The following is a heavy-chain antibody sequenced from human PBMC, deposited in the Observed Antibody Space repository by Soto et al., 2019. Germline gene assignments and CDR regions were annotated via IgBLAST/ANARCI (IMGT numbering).Heavy chain of an antibody. CDR3: AKEMITFGDFNYYYMDV. D-gene: IGHD3-16*01. J-gene: IGHJ6*03. CDR1: GFTFDQYT. V-gene: IGHV3-9*01. Sequence: EVQLVESGGGLVQPGRSLRLACAASGFTFDQYTMHWVRQAPGKGLEWVSSITWHSGTIGYADSVKGRFTISRDNAKNSPYLQMNSLSGEDTALYYCAKEMITFGDFNYYYMDVWGNGTTVTVSS. CDR2: ITWHSGTI.